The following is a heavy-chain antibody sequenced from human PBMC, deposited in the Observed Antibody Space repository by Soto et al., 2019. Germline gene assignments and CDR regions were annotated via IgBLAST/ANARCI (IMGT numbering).Heavy chain of an antibody. D-gene: IGHD1-20*01. Sequence: QAHLMQSGAEVKKPGSSVKVSCKASGGTFSGYAISWVRQRPGRGLEWMGGIIPIFGITTYAEKFQGRITRAADESRGTAFMDLRSLISEDTAVYYCARDPRSITGTTSSEDFQFWGPGTLVSVSS. J-gene: IGHJ1*01. CDR3: ARDPRSITGTTSSEDFQF. CDR1: GGTFSGYA. CDR2: IIPIFGIT. V-gene: IGHV1-69*01.